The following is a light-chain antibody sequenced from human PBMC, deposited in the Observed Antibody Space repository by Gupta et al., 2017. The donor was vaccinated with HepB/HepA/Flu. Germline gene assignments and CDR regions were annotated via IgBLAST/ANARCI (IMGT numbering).Light chain of an antibody. CDR2: INN. CDR1: GATYD. V-gene: IGLV1-40*01. Sequence: SVLTQPPSVSGAPGQRVTIPGTGIGATYDVHWYQHLPGTAPKLLIYINNNRPSGVPDRFSGSKSGTSASLAISGLQAEDEADYYCQSYDSSLSAWVFGGGTKLTVL. CDR3: QSYDSSLSAWV. J-gene: IGLJ3*02.